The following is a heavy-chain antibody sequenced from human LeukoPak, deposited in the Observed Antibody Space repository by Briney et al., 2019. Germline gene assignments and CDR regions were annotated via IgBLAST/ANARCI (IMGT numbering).Heavy chain of an antibody. Sequence: PGGSLRLSCAASGFTVSSNCMNWVRQAPGKGLEWVSVIYSGGSTYYADSVKGRFTISRDNAKNTLSLQMNSLRAEGTAVYYCARDRSISAAGDTYWGQGTLVTVSS. CDR2: IYSGGST. V-gene: IGHV3-53*01. J-gene: IGHJ4*02. CDR3: ARDRSISAAGDTY. CDR1: GFTVSSNC. D-gene: IGHD6-13*01.